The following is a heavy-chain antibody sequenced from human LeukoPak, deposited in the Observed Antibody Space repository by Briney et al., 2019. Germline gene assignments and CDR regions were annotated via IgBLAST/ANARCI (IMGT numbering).Heavy chain of an antibody. CDR3: AKDLELEPAVGYYYYGMDV. J-gene: IGHJ6*02. D-gene: IGHD5-24*01. V-gene: IGHV3-30*18. CDR2: ISYDGSNK. Sequence: PGGSLRLSCAASGFTFSSYGMHGVRQAPGKGLEWVAVISYDGSNKYYADSVKGRFTISGDNSKNTLYLQMNSLRAEDTAVYYCAKDLELEPAVGYYYYGMDVWGQGTTVTVSS. CDR1: GFTFSSYG.